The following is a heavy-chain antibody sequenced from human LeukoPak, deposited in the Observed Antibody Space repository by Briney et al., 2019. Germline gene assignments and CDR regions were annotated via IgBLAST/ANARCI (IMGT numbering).Heavy chain of an antibody. CDR2: IYYTRTT. Sequence: SETLSLTCTISGDSTNTYFWSWIRQPPGKGLEWIGYIYYTRTTSYNPSLKSRVTISVDTSKNQFSLKVSSVTAADTGVYYCASKSTDHGELRFDYWGQGTLVTVSS. J-gene: IGHJ4*02. V-gene: IGHV4-59*01. CDR1: GDSTNTYF. CDR3: ASKSTDHGELRFDY. D-gene: IGHD4-17*01.